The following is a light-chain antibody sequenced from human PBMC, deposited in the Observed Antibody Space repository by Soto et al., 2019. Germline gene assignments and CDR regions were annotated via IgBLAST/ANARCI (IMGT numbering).Light chain of an antibody. CDR1: SSDVGGSNY. CDR2: DVS. Sequence: PALTQPASVSWSPGQSITISCTGTSSDVGGSNYVSWYQQLPGKAPKLMIYDVSDRPSGVSDRFSGSKSGNTASLTISGLQAEDEADYYCSSYTSSSLYVFGTGTKVTVL. V-gene: IGLV2-14*01. CDR3: SSYTSSSLYV. J-gene: IGLJ1*01.